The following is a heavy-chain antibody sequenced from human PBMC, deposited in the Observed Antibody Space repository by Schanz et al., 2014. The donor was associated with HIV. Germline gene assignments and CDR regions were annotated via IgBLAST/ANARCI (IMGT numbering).Heavy chain of an antibody. J-gene: IGHJ2*01. V-gene: IGHV3-30*03. CDR1: GFSFDTFG. CDR3: ARDSSLAVADRWYLDL. CDR2: ISYDGRNK. Sequence: QVQLVESGGGVVQPGRSLRLSCAGSGFSFDTFGIHWVRQAPGKGLEWLAVISYDGRNKLYADSVKGRFTISRDNAKNFVYLQMNSLRDEDTAVYYCARDSSLAVADRWYLDLWGRGTLVTVSS. D-gene: IGHD6-19*01.